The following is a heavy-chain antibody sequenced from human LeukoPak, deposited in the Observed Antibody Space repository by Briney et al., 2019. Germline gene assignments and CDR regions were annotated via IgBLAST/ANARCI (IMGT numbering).Heavy chain of an antibody. V-gene: IGHV4-59*08. D-gene: IGHD3-3*01. J-gene: IGHJ6*03. CDR1: GGSISSYY. CDR2: IYYSGST. Sequence: SETLSLTCTVSGGSISSYYWSWIRQPPGKGLEWIGYIYYSGSTNYNPSLKSRVTISVDTSKNQFSLKLSSVTAADTAVYYCARGFWSGYSSYYYYMDVWGKGTTVTVSS. CDR3: ARGFWSGYSSYYYYMDV.